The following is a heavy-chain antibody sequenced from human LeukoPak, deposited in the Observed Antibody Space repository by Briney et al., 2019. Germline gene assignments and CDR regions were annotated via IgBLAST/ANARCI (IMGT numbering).Heavy chain of an antibody. V-gene: IGHV4-39*07. J-gene: IGHJ4*02. Sequence: MSSETLSLTCTVSGGSISSSSYYWGWIRQPPGKGLEWIGSIYYSGSTYYNPSLKSRVTISVDTSKNQFSLKLSSVTAADTAVYYCARDFSGYDSGLDYWGQGTLVTVSS. D-gene: IGHD5-12*01. CDR1: GGSISSSSYY. CDR3: ARDFSGYDSGLDY. CDR2: IYYSGST.